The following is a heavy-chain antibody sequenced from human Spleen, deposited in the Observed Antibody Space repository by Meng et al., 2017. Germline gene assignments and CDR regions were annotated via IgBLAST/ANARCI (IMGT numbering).Heavy chain of an antibody. J-gene: IGHJ3*02. D-gene: IGHD4-17*01. CDR1: GYSFTKSW. CDR3: ASPYAVTRAFDI. Sequence: GESLKISCKGSGYSFTKSWIGWVRQMPGQGLEYMGIIYPADSNTKYSPSFQGQVTISVDKSISTAYLQWSSLRASDTAIYYCASPYAVTRAFDIWGQGTMVTVSS. V-gene: IGHV5-51*01. CDR2: IYPADSNT.